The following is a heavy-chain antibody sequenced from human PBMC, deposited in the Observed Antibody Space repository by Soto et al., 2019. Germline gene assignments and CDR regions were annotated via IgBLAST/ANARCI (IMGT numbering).Heavy chain of an antibody. CDR3: ARDPGGPPFNRFDP. CDR2: IYHTGTT. J-gene: IGHJ5*02. D-gene: IGHD3-10*01. Sequence: WTWIRQLPGEGLEWIGYIYHTGTTYYNPSLKSRVTISIDTSKNQFSLNLSSVTAADTAVYYCARDPGGPPFNRFDPWGQGTLVTVSS. V-gene: IGHV4-31*02.